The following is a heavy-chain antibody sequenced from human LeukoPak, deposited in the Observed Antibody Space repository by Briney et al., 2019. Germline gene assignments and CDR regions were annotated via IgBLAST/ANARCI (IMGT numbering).Heavy chain of an antibody. V-gene: IGHV4-34*01. J-gene: IGHJ4*02. CDR2: INHSGST. Sequence: SETLSLTCAVYGGSFSGYYWSWIRQPPGKGPEWIGEINHSGSTNYNPSLKSRVTISVDTSKNQFSLKLSSVTAADTAVYYCARGGGGNIVVVTAIPSYYFDYWGQGTLVTVSS. CDR3: ARGGGGNIVVVTAIPSYYFDY. D-gene: IGHD2-21*02. CDR1: GGSFSGYY.